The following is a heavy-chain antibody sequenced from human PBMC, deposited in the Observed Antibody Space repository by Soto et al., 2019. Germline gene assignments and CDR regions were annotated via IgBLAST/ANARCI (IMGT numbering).Heavy chain of an antibody. CDR3: ARGESDGPYYYYCCMNV. Sequence: GESLKISCKASGYSFTSYWISWVRQMPGKGLEWMGRIDPSDSYTYYSPSFQGHVTISADKSISTAYLQWSSLKASDTAMYYCARGESDGPYYYYCCMNVWGQGTTVTVSS. V-gene: IGHV5-10-1*01. CDR1: GYSFTSYW. J-gene: IGHJ6*02. CDR2: IDPSDSYT.